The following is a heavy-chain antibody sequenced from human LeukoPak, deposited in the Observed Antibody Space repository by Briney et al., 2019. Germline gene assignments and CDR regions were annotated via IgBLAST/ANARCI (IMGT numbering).Heavy chain of an antibody. CDR1: GFTFSSYW. CDR2: IKQDGSEK. Sequence: GGSLRLSCAAPGFTFSSYWMSWVRQARGKGVEWVANIKQDGSEKYYVDSVKGRFTISRDNAKNSLYLQMNSLRAEDTAVYYCARARRYLGYCSGGSCYGYFDYWGQGTLVTVSS. J-gene: IGHJ4*02. D-gene: IGHD2-15*01. V-gene: IGHV3-7*01. CDR3: ARARRYLGYCSGGSCYGYFDY.